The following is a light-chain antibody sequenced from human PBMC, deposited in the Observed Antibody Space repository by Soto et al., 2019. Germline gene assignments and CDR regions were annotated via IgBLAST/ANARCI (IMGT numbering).Light chain of an antibody. J-gene: IGKJ4*01. Sequence: AIQVTQSPSSLSASVGDRVTITCRASQGIRNELSWYQQKPGKAPKFLIFAASNLQSGVPSRFSGSGSGTDCTLTISSLQPEDFATYFCLQADDYPFTFGGGTKVEIK. CDR1: QGIRNE. CDR3: LQADDYPFT. CDR2: AAS. V-gene: IGKV1-6*01.